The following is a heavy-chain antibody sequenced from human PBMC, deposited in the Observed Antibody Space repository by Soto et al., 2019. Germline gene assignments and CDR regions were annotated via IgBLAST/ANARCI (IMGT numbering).Heavy chain of an antibody. CDR1: GGSVSSGSYY. Sequence: SETLSLTCTVSGGSVSSGSYYWSWIRQPPGKGLEWIGYTYYSGSTNYNPSLKSRVTISVDTSKNQFSLKLSSVTAADTAVYYCARRGTIREMATIRGGAYYFDYWGQGTLVTVSS. CDR3: ARRGTIREMATIRGGAYYFDY. CDR2: TYYSGST. V-gene: IGHV4-61*01. J-gene: IGHJ4*02. D-gene: IGHD5-12*01.